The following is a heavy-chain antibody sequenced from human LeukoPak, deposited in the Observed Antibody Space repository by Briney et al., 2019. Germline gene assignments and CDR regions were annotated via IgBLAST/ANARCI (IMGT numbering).Heavy chain of an antibody. CDR3: ASKSTDHGELRFDY. D-gene: IGHD4-17*01. J-gene: IGHJ4*02. V-gene: IGHV4-59*01. CDR2: IYYTGTT. CDR1: GDSTNTYF. Sequence: SETLSLTCTLSGDSTNTYFWSWIRQSPGKGLEWIGYIYYTGTTNYNPSLKSRVTISVDTSKNQFSLKVYSVTAADTGVYYCASKSTDHGELRFDYWGQGTLVTVSS.